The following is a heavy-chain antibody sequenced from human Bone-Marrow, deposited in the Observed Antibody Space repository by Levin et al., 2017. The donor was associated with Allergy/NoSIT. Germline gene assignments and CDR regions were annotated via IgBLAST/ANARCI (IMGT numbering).Heavy chain of an antibody. J-gene: IGHJ6*02. Sequence: ASVKVSCKASGYTFTDYFIHWMRQAPGQGPEWLGWLNPHSGGTNYGKVFQGRVTMTRDPSMDTAYMELSNLTSDDTAVYFCARDRTGADGMDVWGRGTTVIVSS. D-gene: IGHD3/OR15-3a*01. CDR1: GYTFTDYF. V-gene: IGHV1-2*02. CDR2: LNPHSGGT. CDR3: ARDRTGADGMDV.